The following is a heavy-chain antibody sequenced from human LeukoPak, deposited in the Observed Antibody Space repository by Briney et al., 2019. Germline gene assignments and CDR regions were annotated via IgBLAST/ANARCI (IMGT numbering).Heavy chain of an antibody. Sequence: SQTLSLTCTVSGGSISSGGYYWSWIRQPPGKGLEWIGYIYHSGSTYYNPSLKSRVTISVDRSKNQFSLNLTSVSAADTAVYYCTRLGRDGYNFGRYYFERWGQGTLVTVSS. CDR3: TRLGRDGYNFGRYYFER. V-gene: IGHV4-30-2*01. CDR1: GGSISSGGYY. J-gene: IGHJ4*02. D-gene: IGHD5-24*01. CDR2: IYHSGST.